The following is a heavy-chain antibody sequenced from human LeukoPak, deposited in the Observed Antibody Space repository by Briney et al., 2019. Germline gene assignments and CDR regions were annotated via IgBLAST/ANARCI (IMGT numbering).Heavy chain of an antibody. Sequence: GASVKVSCKASGGTFSSYAISWVRQAPGQGLEWMGGIIPIFGTANYAQKFQGRVTITADESTSTAYMELSSLRSEDTAVYYCARTPYGDYYFDYWGQGTLVTVSS. CDR1: GGTFSSYA. CDR3: ARTPYGDYYFDY. J-gene: IGHJ4*02. D-gene: IGHD4-17*01. CDR2: IIPIFGTA. V-gene: IGHV1-69*13.